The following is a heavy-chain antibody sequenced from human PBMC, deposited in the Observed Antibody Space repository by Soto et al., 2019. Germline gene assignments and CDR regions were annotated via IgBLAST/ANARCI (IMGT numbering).Heavy chain of an antibody. CDR3: ARDRGRGQIGGTYYYALDV. CDR2: IIPIFRTP. J-gene: IGHJ6*02. D-gene: IGHD6-25*01. Sequence: QVQLVQSGAEVLKPGSSVKLSCKTSGDTFDTFAISWVRQAPGQGLEWMGGIIPIFRTPDYTQKFQGRVTITADVSTSTAYMELSSLRSEDTAVYYCARDRGRGQIGGTYYYALDVWGQGTTVTVSS. V-gene: IGHV1-69*12. CDR1: GDTFDTFA.